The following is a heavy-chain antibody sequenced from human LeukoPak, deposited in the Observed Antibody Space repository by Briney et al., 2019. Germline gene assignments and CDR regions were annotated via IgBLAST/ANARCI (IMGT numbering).Heavy chain of an antibody. Sequence: PGGSLRLSCVASGFTVNVYMSWVRQAPGKGLEWVAVLYSTGSTFYADSVKGRFTISRDDSHTTLYLQVDSLTPDDTAVCYCASHLRVYAFDYWGQGTPVTVAS. V-gene: IGHV3-66*02. CDR1: GFTVNVY. CDR3: ASHLRVYAFDY. J-gene: IGHJ4*02. D-gene: IGHD2-8*01. CDR2: LYSTGST.